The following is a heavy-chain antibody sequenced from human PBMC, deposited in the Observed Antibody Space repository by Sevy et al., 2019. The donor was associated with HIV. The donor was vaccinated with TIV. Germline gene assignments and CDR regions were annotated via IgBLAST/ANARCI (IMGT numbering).Heavy chain of an antibody. J-gene: IGHJ4*02. CDR2: INPNSGDT. CDR1: GYMFIAYF. Sequence: ASVKVSCKASGYMFIAYFIHWVRQAPGQGLEWTGRINPNSGDTNYAQKFQGRVTMTRDTSINTAYMELSRLRSDDTAVYSCARVLYYDSSAYYFDYWGQGTLVTVSS. D-gene: IGHD3-22*01. CDR3: ARVLYYDSSAYYFDY. V-gene: IGHV1-2*06.